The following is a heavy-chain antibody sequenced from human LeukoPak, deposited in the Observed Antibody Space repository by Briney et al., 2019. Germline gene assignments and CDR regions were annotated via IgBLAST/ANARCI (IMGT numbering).Heavy chain of an antibody. V-gene: IGHV1-18*01. Sequence: APLKVSCKASVYTFTSYGITWVRQAPGQGLDWLEWVSAYNGATDYPQKFRGRVTMTTDTSTRTAYMELRSLRSDDTALYYCARDASSIQYRGAFDLWAQGTLVTVSS. J-gene: IGHJ3*01. D-gene: IGHD3-10*01. CDR2: VSAYNGAT. CDR1: VYTFTSYG. CDR3: ARDASSIQYRGAFDL.